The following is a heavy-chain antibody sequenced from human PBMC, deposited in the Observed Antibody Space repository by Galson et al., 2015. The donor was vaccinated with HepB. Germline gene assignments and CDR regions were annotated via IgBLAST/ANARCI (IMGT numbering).Heavy chain of an antibody. D-gene: IGHD3-10*01. J-gene: IGHJ4*02. Sequence: SVKVSCKASGYTFTSHTLDWLRQAPGQGPEWVGRINTYNGQTEFAQKFQGRVTMTIETSTSTAYMELRSLRSDDTAVYYCARRNFGEEAFDYWGQGTLVTVSS. CDR2: INTYNGQT. CDR3: ARRNFGEEAFDY. V-gene: IGHV1-18*01. CDR1: GYTFTSHT.